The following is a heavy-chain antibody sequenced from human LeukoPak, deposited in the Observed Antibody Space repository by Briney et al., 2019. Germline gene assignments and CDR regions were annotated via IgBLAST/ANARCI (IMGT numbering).Heavy chain of an antibody. Sequence: SETLSLTRTVSGGSISSYYWSWIREPPGKGLEWIGYIYYGGSTDYNPSLKSRVTISVDTSKNQFSLKLSSVTAADTAVYYCARRLAMGYYYYGMDVWGQGTTVTVSS. V-gene: IGHV4-59*01. CDR3: ARRLAMGYYYYGMDV. J-gene: IGHJ6*02. D-gene: IGHD2/OR15-2a*01. CDR2: IYYGGST. CDR1: GGSISSYY.